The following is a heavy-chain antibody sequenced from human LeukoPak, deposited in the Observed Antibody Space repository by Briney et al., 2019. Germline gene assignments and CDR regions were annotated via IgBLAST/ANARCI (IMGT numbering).Heavy chain of an antibody. V-gene: IGHV1-2*02. Sequence: GASVKVSCKASGYTFTGYYMHWVRQAPGQGLEWMGWINPNSGGTNYAQKFQGRVTMTRDTSISTAYMELSRLRSDDTAVYYCARAEQLLWFGDIWGGAFDIWGQGTMVTVSS. CDR1: GYTFTGYY. J-gene: IGHJ3*02. CDR2: INPNSGGT. D-gene: IGHD3-10*01. CDR3: ARAEQLLWFGDIWGGAFDI.